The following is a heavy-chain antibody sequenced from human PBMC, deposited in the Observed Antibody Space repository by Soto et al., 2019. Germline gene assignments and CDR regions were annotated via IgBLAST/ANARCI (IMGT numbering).Heavy chain of an antibody. CDR3: AKDIGGYFDIMKGYPEGQYYYAMDV. J-gene: IGHJ6*02. Sequence: GGSLRLSCSASDLTFCIYAMSWFRQAPGKGLECVSGISGSGRNTYYADSVKGRFTISRDNGKNTLYLQMTSLRAEDTAVYYCAKDIGGYFDIMKGYPEGQYYYAMDVWGQGTTVTVSS. D-gene: IGHD3-9*01. CDR1: DLTFCIYA. V-gene: IGHV3-23*01. CDR2: ISGSGRNT.